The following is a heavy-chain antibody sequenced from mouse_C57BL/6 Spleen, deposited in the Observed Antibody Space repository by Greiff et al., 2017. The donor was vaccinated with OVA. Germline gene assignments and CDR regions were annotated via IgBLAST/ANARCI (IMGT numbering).Heavy chain of an antibody. J-gene: IGHJ4*01. CDR1: GYTFTSYW. CDR3: ASYDGLCYYAMDY. V-gene: IGHV1-50*01. CDR2: IDPSDSYT. Sequence: VQLQQPGAELVKPGASVKLSCKASGYTFTSYWMQWVKQRPGQGLEWIGEIDPSDSYTNYNQKFKGKATLTVDTSSSTAYMQRSSLTSEDSADYDRASYDGLCYYAMDYWGKGTTVTVSS. D-gene: IGHD2-12*01.